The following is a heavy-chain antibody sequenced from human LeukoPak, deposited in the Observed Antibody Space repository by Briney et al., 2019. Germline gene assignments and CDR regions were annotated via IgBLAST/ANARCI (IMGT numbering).Heavy chain of an antibody. CDR2: IKQDGSEK. V-gene: IGHV3-7*01. J-gene: IGHJ6*02. CDR1: GFTFSTYW. D-gene: IGHD5-12*01. CDR3: ARSSYDPYYYYGMDV. Sequence: GGSLRLSCAASGFTFSTYWMSWVRQAPGKGLEWVANIKQDGSEKYYVDSVKGRFTISRDNAKNSLYLQMNSLRAEDTAVYYCARSSYDPYYYYGMDVWGQGTTVTVSS.